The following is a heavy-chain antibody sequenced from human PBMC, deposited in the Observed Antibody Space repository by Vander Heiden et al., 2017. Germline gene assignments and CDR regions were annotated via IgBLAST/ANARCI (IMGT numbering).Heavy chain of an antibody. CDR1: GFTFSSYS. J-gene: IGHJ4*02. D-gene: IGHD6-13*01. CDR3: ARAFSQGSFWFSNY. CDR2: ITSDSFAI. Sequence: EVQLVESGGGLVQPGGSLRLSRAASGFTFSSYSMNGVRQAPGRGLEWLSYITSDSFAIYYADSVKGRFTISRDNAKNSLYLQMNSLRDEDTALYYCARAFSQGSFWFSNYWGQGTLVTVSS. V-gene: IGHV3-48*02.